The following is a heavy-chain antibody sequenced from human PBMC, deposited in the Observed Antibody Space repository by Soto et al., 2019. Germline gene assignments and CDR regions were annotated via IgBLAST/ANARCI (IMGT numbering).Heavy chain of an antibody. Sequence: PSETLSLTCTVSGGSISSYYWSWIRQPPGKGLEWIGYIYYSGSTNYNPSLKSRVTISVDTSKNQFSLKLSSVTAADTAVYYCARERRPPFRRYFDQPSGENYYYYYGMDVWGQGTTVTVSS. CDR2: IYYSGST. V-gene: IGHV4-59*01. D-gene: IGHD3-9*01. J-gene: IGHJ6*02. CDR1: GGSISSYY. CDR3: ARERRPPFRRYFDQPSGENYYYYYGMDV.